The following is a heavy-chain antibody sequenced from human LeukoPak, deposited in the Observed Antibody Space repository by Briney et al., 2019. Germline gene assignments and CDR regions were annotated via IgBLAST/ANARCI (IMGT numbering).Heavy chain of an antibody. D-gene: IGHD3-16*01. CDR2: ISGSGGST. J-gene: IGHJ3*02. CDR1: GFTFSSYA. V-gene: IGHV3-23*01. CDR3: AKTRGGLWTGAFDI. Sequence: QTGGSLRLSCAASGFTFSSYAMSWVRQAPGKGLEWVSTISGSGGSTYYADSVKGWFTISRDNSKNTLYLQMNSLRAEDTAVYYCAKTRGGLWTGAFDIWGQGTMITVPS.